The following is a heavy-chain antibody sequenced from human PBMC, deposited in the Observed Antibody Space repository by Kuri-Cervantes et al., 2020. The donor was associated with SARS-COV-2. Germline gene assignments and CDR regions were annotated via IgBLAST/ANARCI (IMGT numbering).Heavy chain of an antibody. CDR2: IYYSGST. D-gene: IGHD3-22*01. J-gene: IGHJ4*02. CDR1: GGSISSYY. Sequence: SETLSLTCTVSGGSISSYYWSWIRQPPGKGLEWIGYIYYSGSTNYNPSLKSRVTISVDTSKNQFSLKLSSVTAADTAVYYCARGLPPYYYDNSDFFDYWGQGTLVTGYS. V-gene: IGHV4-59*01. CDR3: ARGLPPYYYDNSDFFDY.